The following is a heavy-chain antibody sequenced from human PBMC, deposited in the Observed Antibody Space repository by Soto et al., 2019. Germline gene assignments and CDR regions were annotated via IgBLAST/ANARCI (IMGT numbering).Heavy chain of an antibody. J-gene: IGHJ6*02. Sequence: GEALKISCKGSGYSFTSYWIGWVRQMPGKGREWMGIIYPGDSDTRYSPSFQGQVTISADKSISTAYLQWSSLKASDTAMYYCARVSGYCSSTSCWEYYYYGMDVWGQGTTVTVSS. CDR3: ARVSGYCSSTSCWEYYYYGMDV. CDR1: GYSFTSYW. D-gene: IGHD2-2*03. V-gene: IGHV5-51*01. CDR2: IYPGDSDT.